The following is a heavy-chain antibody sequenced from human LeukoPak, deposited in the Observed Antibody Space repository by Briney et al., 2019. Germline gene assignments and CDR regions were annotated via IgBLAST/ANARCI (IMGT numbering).Heavy chain of an antibody. Sequence: GGSLRLSCAASGFTFSSYWMHWVRQAPGKGLGWVSRINSDGSSTSYGDSVKGRFTISRDNAKNTLYLQMNSLRAEDTAVYYCARAPYDSSGYAPVRPDYWGQGTLVTVSS. V-gene: IGHV3-74*01. CDR1: GFTFSSYW. CDR3: ARAPYDSSGYAPVRPDY. J-gene: IGHJ4*02. CDR2: INSDGSST. D-gene: IGHD3-22*01.